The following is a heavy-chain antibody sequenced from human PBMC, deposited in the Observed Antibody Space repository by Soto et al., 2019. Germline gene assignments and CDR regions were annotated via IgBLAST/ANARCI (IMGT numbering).Heavy chain of an antibody. CDR1: GFTVSSKY. D-gene: IGHD2-15*01. V-gene: IGHV3-66*01. CDR3: ARDDVLCDGGRCYGIPLDV. CDR2: IQSGGTT. J-gene: IGHJ6*04. Sequence: EVQLVESGGGLVQPGGSLRLSCAASGFTVSSKYMTWVRQAPGKGLEWVSLIQSGGTTYYADSVKGRFTISRDTSENTLHLQMDSRRVEDTAVYYCARDDVLCDGGRCYGIPLDVCGKGTTVTVSS.